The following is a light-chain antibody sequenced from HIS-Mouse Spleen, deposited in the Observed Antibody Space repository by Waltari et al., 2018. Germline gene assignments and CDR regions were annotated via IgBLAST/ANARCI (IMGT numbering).Light chain of an antibody. CDR3: AAWDDSLSGHVV. J-gene: IGLJ2*01. Sequence: QSVLTQPPSASGTPGQGVTISCSGSSSNIGSNYVYWYQQLPGTAPKLLIYRNNRRPSGVPARFSGSKSGTSASLAISGLRSEDEADYYCAAWDDSLSGHVVFGGGTKLTVL. CDR2: RNN. CDR1: SSNIGSNY. V-gene: IGLV1-47*01.